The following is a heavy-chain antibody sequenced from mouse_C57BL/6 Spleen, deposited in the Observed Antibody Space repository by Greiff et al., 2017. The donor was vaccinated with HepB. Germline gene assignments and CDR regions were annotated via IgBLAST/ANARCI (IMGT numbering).Heavy chain of an antibody. D-gene: IGHD2-4*01. J-gene: IGHJ4*01. Sequence: QVHVKQSGAELARPGASVKMSCKASGYTFTSYTMHWVKQRPGQGLEWIGYINPSSGYTKYNQKFKDKATLTADKSSSTAYMQLSSLTSEDSAVYYCARVDYGTMDYWGQGTSVTVSS. CDR2: INPSSGYT. CDR3: ARVDYGTMDY. CDR1: GYTFTSYT. V-gene: IGHV1-4*01.